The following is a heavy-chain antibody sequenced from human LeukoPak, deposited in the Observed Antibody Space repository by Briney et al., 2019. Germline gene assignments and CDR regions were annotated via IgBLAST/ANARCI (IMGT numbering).Heavy chain of an antibody. CDR3: ARDSSSGWFAGAFDI. Sequence: TGGSLRLSCAASGFTLSSYAMSWVRQGPGKGLEWVSAISVSGNTYHADSVKGRFTISRDNSKNTLYLQMNSLRAEDTAVYYCARDSSSGWFAGAFDIWGQGTMVTVSS. CDR2: ISVSGNT. V-gene: IGHV3-23*01. D-gene: IGHD6-19*01. J-gene: IGHJ3*02. CDR1: GFTLSSYA.